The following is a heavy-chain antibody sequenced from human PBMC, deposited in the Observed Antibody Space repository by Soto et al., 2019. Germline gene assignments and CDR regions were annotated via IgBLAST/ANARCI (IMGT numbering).Heavy chain of an antibody. CDR2: TYYRSKWYN. D-gene: IGHD6-19*01. J-gene: IGHJ6*02. Sequence: PSQTLSLTCAISGDSVSSNSAAWNWIRQSPSRGLKWLGRTYYRSKWYNDYAVSVKSRITINPDTSKNQFSLQLNSVTPEDTAVYYCARGYSSGWYPSEKGPYYYYYGMDVWGQGTTVTVSS. V-gene: IGHV6-1*01. CDR3: ARGYSSGWYPSEKGPYYYYYGMDV. CDR1: GDSVSSNSAA.